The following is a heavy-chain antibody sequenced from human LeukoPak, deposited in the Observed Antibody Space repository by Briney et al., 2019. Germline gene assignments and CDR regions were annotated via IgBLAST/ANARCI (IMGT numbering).Heavy chain of an antibody. CDR3: AKDRGYDILTGENDY. Sequence: GGSLRLSCAASGFTFDDYAMHWVRQAPGKGLEWVPLISGDGGSTYYVDSVKGRFTISRDNGKNSLYLQMNSLRTEDTALYYCAKDRGYDILTGENDYWGQGTRVTVSS. CDR2: ISGDGGST. D-gene: IGHD3-9*01. V-gene: IGHV3-43*02. J-gene: IGHJ4*02. CDR1: GFTFDDYA.